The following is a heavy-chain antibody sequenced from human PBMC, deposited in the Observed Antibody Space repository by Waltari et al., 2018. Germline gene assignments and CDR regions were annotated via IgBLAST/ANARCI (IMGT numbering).Heavy chain of an antibody. J-gene: IGHJ5*02. Sequence: QVQLVQSGAEVKKPGASVKVSCKVSGYTLTELSMHWVRQAPGKGLEWMGGFDPEDGGTIDAKKFQGRGTMTEDTSTATAYMELSSLRSEDTAVYYCATDPGVLWFGELSQVGWFDPWGQGTLVTVSS. CDR1: GYTLTELS. CDR2: FDPEDGGT. V-gene: IGHV1-24*01. CDR3: ATDPGVLWFGELSQVGWFDP. D-gene: IGHD3-10*01.